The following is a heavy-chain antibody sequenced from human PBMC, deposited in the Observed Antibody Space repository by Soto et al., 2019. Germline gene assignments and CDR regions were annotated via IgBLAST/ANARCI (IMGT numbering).Heavy chain of an antibody. CDR1: GYSVTSYW. J-gene: IGHJ4*02. V-gene: IGHV5-51*01. CDR3: ARLPSCGADCYSNFDY. CDR2: IYPGDSDT. Sequence: GESLKISCKGSGYSVTSYWIGWVRQMPGKGLEWMGIIYPGDSDTRYSPSFQGHVTISADKSISTAYLQWSSLKASDTAMYYCARLPSCGADCYSNFDYSGQGTLVTV. D-gene: IGHD2-21*02.